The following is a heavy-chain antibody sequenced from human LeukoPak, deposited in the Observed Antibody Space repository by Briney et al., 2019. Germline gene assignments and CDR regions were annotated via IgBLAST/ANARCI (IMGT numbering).Heavy chain of an antibody. Sequence: GGSLRLSCAASEFSVGSNYMTWVRQAPGKGLEWVSLIYSGGSTYYADSVKGRFTISRDNSKNTLYLQMNSLRAEDTAVYYCAKPIAVADYYYYYYMDVWGKGTTVTISS. J-gene: IGHJ6*03. CDR3: AKPIAVADYYYYYYMDV. V-gene: IGHV3-66*04. D-gene: IGHD6-19*01. CDR1: EFSVGSNY. CDR2: IYSGGST.